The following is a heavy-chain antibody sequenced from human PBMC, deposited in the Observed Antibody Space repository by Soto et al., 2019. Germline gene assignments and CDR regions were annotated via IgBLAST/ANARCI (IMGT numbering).Heavy chain of an antibody. CDR2: ISGSGGST. D-gene: IGHD5-12*01. CDR3: AKNIMWLIDY. Sequence: SWGRQAPGKGLELVSAISGSGGSTYYADSVKGRFTISRDNSKNTLYLQMNSLRAEDTAVYYCAKNIMWLIDYWGQGTLVTVSS. V-gene: IGHV3-23*01. J-gene: IGHJ4*02.